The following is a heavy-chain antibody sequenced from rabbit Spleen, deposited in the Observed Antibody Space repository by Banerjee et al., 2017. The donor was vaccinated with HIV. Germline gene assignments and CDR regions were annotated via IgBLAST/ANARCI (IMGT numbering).Heavy chain of an antibody. V-gene: IGHV1S40*01. CDR3: ARDLTSVIGWNFNL. J-gene: IGHJ4*01. Sequence: QSLEESGGDLVKPGASLTLTCTASGFSFSSRYWICWVRQAPGKGLEWIACINTATGKGVYATWAKGRFTISRTSSTTVTLQMTSLTAADTATYFCARDLTSVIGWNFNLWGQGTLVTVS. D-gene: IGHD1-1*01. CDR2: INTATGKG. CDR1: GFSFSSRYW.